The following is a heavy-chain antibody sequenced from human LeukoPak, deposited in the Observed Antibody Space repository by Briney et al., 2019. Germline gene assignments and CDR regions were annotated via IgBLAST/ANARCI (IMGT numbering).Heavy chain of an antibody. CDR1: GYTFTRYA. D-gene: IGHD3-10*01. J-gene: IGHJ4*02. CDR3: ARESHVTREDY. V-gene: IGHV1-3*01. Sequence: ASVTVSCKASGYTFTRYAMHWVRQAPGQRLEWMGWINAGNGNTKYSQKFQGRVTMTTDTSTSTAYMELRSLRSDDTAVYYCARESHVTREDYWGQGTLVTVSS. CDR2: INAGNGNT.